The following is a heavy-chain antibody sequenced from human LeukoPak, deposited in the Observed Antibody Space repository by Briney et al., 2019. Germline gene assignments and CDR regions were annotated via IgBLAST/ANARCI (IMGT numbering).Heavy chain of an antibody. V-gene: IGHV3-21*01. Sequence: ETLSLTCTVSGGSISSGGYYWSWIRQHPGKGLEWVSSISSSSSYIYYADSVKGRFTISRDNAKNSLYLQMNSLRAEDTAVYYCARGAVSIAVVPGRFDYWGQGTLVTVSS. CDR2: ISSSSSYI. CDR3: ARGAVSIAVVPGRFDY. J-gene: IGHJ4*02. D-gene: IGHD6-19*01. CDR1: GGSISSGGYY.